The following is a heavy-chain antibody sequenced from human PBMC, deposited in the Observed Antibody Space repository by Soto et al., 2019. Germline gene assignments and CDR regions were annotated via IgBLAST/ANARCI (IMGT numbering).Heavy chain of an antibody. J-gene: IGHJ6*02. D-gene: IGHD6-13*01. Sequence: PGGSLRLSCTASGFAFMTYGMNWVRQAPGKGLEWVANINDRGSNAVYADSAKGRFTISRDNSRNTLTLQMNTLRADDTAVYYCAKAAVSAGSPGYYAMDVWGQGTKVTVFS. CDR2: INDRGSNA. V-gene: IGHV3-23*01. CDR3: AKAAVSAGSPGYYAMDV. CDR1: GFAFMTYG.